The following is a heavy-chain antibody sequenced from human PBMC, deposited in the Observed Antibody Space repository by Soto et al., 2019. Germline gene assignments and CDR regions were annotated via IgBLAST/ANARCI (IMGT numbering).Heavy chain of an antibody. Sequence: EVQLLESAGGLVQPGGSLSLSCAASGFTFSSYAMRWVRQAPGKGLEWVSVISGSGGNTTYADSVKGRFTISRDNSKNTLFLQLNSLRAEDTAVYYCAKCAGSGWYPDYWGQGTLVTVSS. CDR3: AKCAGSGWYPDY. CDR2: ISGSGGNT. V-gene: IGHV3-23*01. J-gene: IGHJ4*02. D-gene: IGHD6-19*01. CDR1: GFTFSSYA.